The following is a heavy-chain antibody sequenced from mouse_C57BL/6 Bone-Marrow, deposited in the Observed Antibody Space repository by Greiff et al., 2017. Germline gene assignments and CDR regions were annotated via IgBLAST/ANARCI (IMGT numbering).Heavy chain of an antibody. CDR3: ARGEGNYPYYFDY. Sequence: QVQLQESGAELAKPGASVKLSCKASGYTFTSYWMHWVKQRPGQGLEWIGYINPNSGYTKYNQKFKDKATLTADKSSSTAYMQLSSLTYEDSAVYYCARGEGNYPYYFDYWGQGTTLTVSS. D-gene: IGHD2-1*01. CDR2: INPNSGYT. V-gene: IGHV1-7*01. CDR1: GYTFTSYW. J-gene: IGHJ2*01.